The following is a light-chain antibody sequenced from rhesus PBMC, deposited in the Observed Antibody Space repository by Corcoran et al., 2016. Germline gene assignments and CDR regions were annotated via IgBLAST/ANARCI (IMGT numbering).Light chain of an antibody. V-gene: IGKV1-33*02. CDR3: QQHKSYPWT. J-gene: IGKJ1*01. CDR1: QGISSW. CDR2: AEF. Sequence: DIQMTQSPSSLSASVGDRVTITCQASQGISSWLAWYQQKPGKAPKLLIYAEFSLQSGAPSRFRGSGAGTDFTLTISSLQPEDFATYYCQQHKSYPWTFGQGTKVEIK.